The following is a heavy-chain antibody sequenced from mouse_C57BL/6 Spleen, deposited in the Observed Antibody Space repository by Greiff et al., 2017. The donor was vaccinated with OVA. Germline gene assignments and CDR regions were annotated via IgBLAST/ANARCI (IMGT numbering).Heavy chain of an antibody. CDR3: GAGGGHYFDY. J-gene: IGHJ2*01. Sequence: QVQLQQSGAELARPGASVKLSCKASGYTFTSYGISWVKQRTGQGLEWIGEIYPRSGNTYYNEKFKGKATLTADKSSSTSYMGVRSMTSEDAAVYFCGAGGGHYFDYWGQGTTLTVSS. V-gene: IGHV1-81*01. D-gene: IGHD1-1*02. CDR2: IYPRSGNT. CDR1: GYTFTSYG.